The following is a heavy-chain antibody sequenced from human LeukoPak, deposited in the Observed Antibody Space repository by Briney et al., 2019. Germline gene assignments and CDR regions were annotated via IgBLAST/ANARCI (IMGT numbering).Heavy chain of an antibody. V-gene: IGHV3-73*01. CDR1: GFTFSGSA. Sequence: GGSLRLSCAASGFTFSGSAMHWVRQASGKGLEWVGHIRSKANSYATAYAASVKGRFTISRDDSKNTAYLQMNSLKTEDTAVYYCTTYPMVGAPDWVYLQHWGQGTLVTVSS. CDR2: IRSKANSYAT. J-gene: IGHJ1*01. CDR3: TTYPMVGAPDWVYLQH. D-gene: IGHD1-26*01.